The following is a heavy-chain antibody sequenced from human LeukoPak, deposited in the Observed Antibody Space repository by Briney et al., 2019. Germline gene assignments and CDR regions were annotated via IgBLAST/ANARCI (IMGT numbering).Heavy chain of an antibody. CDR2: INHSGST. D-gene: IGHD3-16*01. CDR3: ATASWGHNWFDP. V-gene: IGHV4-34*08. Sequence: GSLRLSCAASGFTFSDYYMSWIRQPPGKGLEWIGEINHSGSTNYNPSLKSRVTISVDTSKNQFSLKLSSVTAADTAVYYCATASWGHNWFDPWGQGTLVTVSS. J-gene: IGHJ5*02. CDR1: GFTFSDYY.